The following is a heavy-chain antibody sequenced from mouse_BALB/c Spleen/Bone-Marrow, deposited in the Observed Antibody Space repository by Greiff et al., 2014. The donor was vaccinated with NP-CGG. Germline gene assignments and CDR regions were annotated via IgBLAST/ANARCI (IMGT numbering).Heavy chain of an antibody. CDR1: GFTFSDCY. J-gene: IGHJ4*01. V-gene: IGHV5-4*02. CDR3: ARSRMRYGAMDY. Sequence: EVQLVESGGGLAKPGGSLKLSCAASGFTFSDCYIYWLRQTPEKRLEWVATISDGGNYSYYPDSVKGRFTISRDNAKNNLYLQMSNLKSEDTGMYYCARSRMRYGAMDYWGQGTSVTVFS. CDR2: ISDGGNYS. D-gene: IGHD2-10*02.